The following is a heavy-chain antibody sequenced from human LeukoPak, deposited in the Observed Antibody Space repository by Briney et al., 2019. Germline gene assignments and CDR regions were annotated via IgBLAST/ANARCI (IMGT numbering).Heavy chain of an antibody. V-gene: IGHV3-30-3*01. J-gene: IGHJ4*02. D-gene: IGHD6-19*01. CDR3: ARGGVYSSGSYYLYYFDY. CDR2: ISYDGSNK. CDR1: GFTFSSYA. Sequence: EGPLRLSCVASGFTFSSYAMHWVRQAPGNGLEWVALISYDGSNKYYADSVKGRFTISRDNSKNTLYLQMNSLRAEDTAVYYCARGGVYSSGSYYLYYFDYWGQGTLVTVSS.